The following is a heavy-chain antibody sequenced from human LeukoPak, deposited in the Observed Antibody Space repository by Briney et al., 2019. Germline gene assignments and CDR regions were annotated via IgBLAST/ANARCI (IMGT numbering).Heavy chain of an antibody. D-gene: IGHD5-18*01. CDR2: VYYSGST. CDR1: GGSVSSGSYY. V-gene: IGHV4-61*01. J-gene: IGHJ4*02. Sequence: SETLSLTCTVSGGSVSSGSYYWSWIRQPPGTGLEWIGYVYYSGSTNYNPSLKSRVTISLDTSKNQFSLKLNSVTAADTAVYYCARATGYNYGYWGQGTLVTVSS. CDR3: ARATGYNYGY.